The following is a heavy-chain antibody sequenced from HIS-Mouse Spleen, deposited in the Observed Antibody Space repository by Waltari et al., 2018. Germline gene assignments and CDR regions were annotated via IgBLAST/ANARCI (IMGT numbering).Heavy chain of an antibody. CDR1: GGSIRSSSYS. Sequence: QLQLQESGPGLVKPSETLSPTCTVSGGSIRSSSYSWGWSRQPPRKGLEWIGSIYYSGSTYYNPSLKSRVTISVDTSKNQFSLKLSSVTAADTAVYYCAREIPYSSSWYDWYFDLWGRGTLVTVSS. V-gene: IGHV4-39*07. CDR2: IYYSGST. D-gene: IGHD6-13*01. J-gene: IGHJ2*01. CDR3: AREIPYSSSWYDWYFDL.